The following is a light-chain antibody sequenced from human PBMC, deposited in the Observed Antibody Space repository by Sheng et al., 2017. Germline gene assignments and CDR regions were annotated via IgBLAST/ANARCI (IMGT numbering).Light chain of an antibody. CDR3: QAWDTTTVV. V-gene: IGLV3-1*01. Sequence: SYKLSQPPSVSVSPGQTAVITCSGDRLGDKFVSWYQKKPGQPFVLVMYQDNKRPSEIPERFSGSNSGNPATLTISGTQSLDEGDYYCQAWDTTTVVFGGGTKLTVL. CDR1: RLGDKF. CDR2: QDN. J-gene: IGLJ2*01.